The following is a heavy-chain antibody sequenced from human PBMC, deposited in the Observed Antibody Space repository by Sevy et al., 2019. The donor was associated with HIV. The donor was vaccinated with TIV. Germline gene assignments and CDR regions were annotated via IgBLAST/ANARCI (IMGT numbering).Heavy chain of an antibody. CDR1: GFTFSSYL. D-gene: IGHD2-15*01. V-gene: IGHV3-23*01. Sequence: GGSLRLSCAASGFTFSSYLMTWVRQAPGKGLEWVSGISASGASTYYADSVKGRFTISRDNSKNTLYLQINSLRAEDTAVYYCAKLSCSDGNCFSIDYWGQGTLVTVSS. CDR3: AKLSCSDGNCFSIDY. CDR2: ISASGAST. J-gene: IGHJ4*02.